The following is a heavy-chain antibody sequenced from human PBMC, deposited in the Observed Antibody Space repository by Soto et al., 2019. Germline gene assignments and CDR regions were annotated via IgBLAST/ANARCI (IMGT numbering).Heavy chain of an antibody. CDR2: ISFDGRDI. J-gene: IGHJ4*02. D-gene: IGHD3-10*01. CDR3: AKESLDYFDSGRFYAPAFDH. CDR1: GLTFRRSW. V-gene: IGHV3-30*18. Sequence: VQLVESGGGLVQSGGSLRLSCAVSGLTFRRSWMTWVRQAPEKGLEWVAAISFDGRDISYRESVKGRFTISRDKFKNTVYLQMNSLRPEDTAVYYCAKESLDYFDSGRFYAPAFDHWGQGTLVTVSS.